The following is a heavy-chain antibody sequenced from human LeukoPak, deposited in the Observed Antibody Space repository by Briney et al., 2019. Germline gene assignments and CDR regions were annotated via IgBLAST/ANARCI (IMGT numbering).Heavy chain of an antibody. Sequence: PSETLSLTCTVSGGSISSSSYYWGWIRQPPGKGLEWIGSIYYSGSTYYNPSLKSRVTISVDTSKNQFSLKLSSVTAADTAVYYCARTGLGDSSRQTAYFDYWGQGTLVTVSS. CDR3: ARTGLGDSSRQTAYFDY. J-gene: IGHJ4*02. D-gene: IGHD6-13*01. CDR1: GGSISSSSYY. CDR2: IYYSGST. V-gene: IGHV4-39*01.